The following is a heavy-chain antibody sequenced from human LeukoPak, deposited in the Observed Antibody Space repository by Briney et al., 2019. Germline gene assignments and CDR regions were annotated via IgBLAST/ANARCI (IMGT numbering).Heavy chain of an antibody. D-gene: IGHD5-18*01. Sequence: GGSLRLSCSASGFTFSSYEMNWVRQAPGKGLEWVSYISSSGSTIYYADSVKGRFTISRDNSKNTLYLQMNSLRAEDTAVYYCAKVPYKLGVRGYYMDVWGKGTTVTVSS. CDR1: GFTFSSYE. V-gene: IGHV3-48*03. CDR2: ISSSGSTI. J-gene: IGHJ6*03. CDR3: AKVPYKLGVRGYYMDV.